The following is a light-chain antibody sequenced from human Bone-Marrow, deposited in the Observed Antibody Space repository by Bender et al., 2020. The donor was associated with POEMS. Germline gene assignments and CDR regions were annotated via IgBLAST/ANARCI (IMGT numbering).Light chain of an antibody. Sequence: SYDLTQPPSMSVSPGQTANITCSGEKLGDKYVSWYRLQPGQSPVLVIHQDTKRPAGVPERFSGYNSGNAATLIISGTQAMDEADYFCQARDYSTVVFGGGTKLTVL. CDR3: QARDYSTVV. V-gene: IGLV3-1*01. CDR2: QDT. J-gene: IGLJ2*01. CDR1: KLGDKY.